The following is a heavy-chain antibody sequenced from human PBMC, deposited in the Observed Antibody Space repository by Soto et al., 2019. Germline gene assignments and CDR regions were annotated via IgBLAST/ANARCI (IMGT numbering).Heavy chain of an antibody. CDR1: GGSISSYY. CDR3: ARDRGYLDY. CDR2: IYYSGST. Sequence: SETLSLTCTVSGGSISSYYWSWIRQPPGKGLEWIGYIYYSGSTNYNPSLKSRVTISVDTSKNQFSLKLSSVTAADTAVYYCARDRGYLDYWGQGTLVTVSS. J-gene: IGHJ4*02. V-gene: IGHV4-59*01.